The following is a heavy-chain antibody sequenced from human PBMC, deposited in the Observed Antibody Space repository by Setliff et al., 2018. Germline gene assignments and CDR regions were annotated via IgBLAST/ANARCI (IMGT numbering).Heavy chain of an antibody. D-gene: IGHD3-22*01. CDR1: GGSFSGYY. CDR3: ASLYYYDSSGYYYSRDC. J-gene: IGHJ4*02. Sequence: SETLSLTCAVYGGSFSGYYWSWICQPPGKGLEWIGELNHSGSTNYNPSLKSRVTISVDTSKNQFSLKLSSVTAADTAVYYCASLYYYDSSGYYYSRDCWGQGTLVTVSS. CDR2: LNHSGST. V-gene: IGHV4-34*01.